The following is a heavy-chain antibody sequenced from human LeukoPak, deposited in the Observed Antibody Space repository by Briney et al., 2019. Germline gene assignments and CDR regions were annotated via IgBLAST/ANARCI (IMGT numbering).Heavy chain of an antibody. CDR3: ARESSSSLDY. D-gene: IGHD6-13*01. CDR2: INPNSGGT. Sequence: ASVKVSCKASGYTFTSYDINWVRQATGQGLEWKGWINPNSGGTNYAQKFQGRATMTRDTSISTAYMELSRLRSDDTAVYYCARESSSSLDYWGQGTLVTVSS. V-gene: IGHV1-2*02. CDR1: GYTFTSYD. J-gene: IGHJ4*02.